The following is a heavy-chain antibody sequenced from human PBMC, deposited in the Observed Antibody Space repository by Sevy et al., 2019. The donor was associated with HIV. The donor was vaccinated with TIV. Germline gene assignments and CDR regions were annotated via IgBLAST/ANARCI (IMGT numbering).Heavy chain of an antibody. J-gene: IGHJ4*02. V-gene: IGHV4-59*08. D-gene: IGHD1-26*01. CDR3: AGENAWGRCYS. Sequence: SETPSLTCTVSGGSITSLYWNWIRQPPGKGLEWIANIYYNGHINYNPSLKSRVTLSLDTSKNQFSLRLSSVTAADTAMYYCAGENAWGRCYSWGQGTLVTVSS. CDR2: IYYNGHI. CDR1: GGSITSLY.